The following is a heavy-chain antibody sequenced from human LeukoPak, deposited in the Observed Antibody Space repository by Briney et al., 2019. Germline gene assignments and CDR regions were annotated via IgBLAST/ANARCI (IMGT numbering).Heavy chain of an antibody. CDR3: AKAPFMGGEGY. CDR2: ISGGGAGT. V-gene: IGHV3-23*01. J-gene: IGHJ4*02. CDR1: GLTFSNYA. Sequence: GGSLRLSCAASGLTFSNYAMTWVRQAPGKGLEWVSTISGGGAGTYYADSVKGRFTISRDNSKNTLYLQMNSLRAEDTAVYYCAKAPFMGGEGYWGEGTLVTVS. D-gene: IGHD3-3*02.